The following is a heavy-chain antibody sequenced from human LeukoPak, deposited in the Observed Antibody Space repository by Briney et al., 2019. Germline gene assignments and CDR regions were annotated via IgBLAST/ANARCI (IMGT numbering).Heavy chain of an antibody. D-gene: IGHD2-2*01. CDR3: ARPHLTYCSSTSCYYFDY. V-gene: IGHV3-30-3*01. Sequence: PGRSLRLSCAASGFTFSSYAMHWVRQAPGKGLEWVAVISYDGSNKYYADSVKGRFTISRDNSKNTLYLQMNSLRAEDTAVYYCARPHLTYCSSTSCYYFDYWGQGTLVTVSS. J-gene: IGHJ4*02. CDR1: GFTFSSYA. CDR2: ISYDGSNK.